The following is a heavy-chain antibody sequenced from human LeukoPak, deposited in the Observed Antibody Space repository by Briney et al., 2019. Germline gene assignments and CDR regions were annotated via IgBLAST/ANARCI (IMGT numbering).Heavy chain of an antibody. CDR1: GGSFSGYY. D-gene: IGHD3-22*01. CDR2: INHSGST. J-gene: IGHJ5*02. Sequence: KASETLSLTCAVYGGSFSGYYWSWIRQPPGKGLEWIGEINHSGSTNYNPSLKSRVTISVDTSKNQFSLKLISVTAADTAVYYCARGSLYYGSRDSDPWGQGTLVTVSS. CDR3: ARGSLYYGSRDSDP. V-gene: IGHV4-34*01.